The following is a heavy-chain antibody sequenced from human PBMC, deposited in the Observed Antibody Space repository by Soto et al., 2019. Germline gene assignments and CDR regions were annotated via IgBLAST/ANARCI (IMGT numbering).Heavy chain of an antibody. J-gene: IGHJ2*01. CDR3: VRDRRYYDIGRGRGYFDL. Sequence: QVQLQESGPGLVKPSETLSLTCTVSGVSVSSGYYHWGWIRQPPGKGLEWIGYIYSTGATTDYNPSRGIGATVSLDAFKNPFSLTINSVSAADTAVDYCVRDRRYYDIGRGRGYFDLWGRGALVIVSS. CDR1: GVSVSSGYYH. CDR2: IYSTGATT. D-gene: IGHD3-22*01. V-gene: IGHV4-61*01.